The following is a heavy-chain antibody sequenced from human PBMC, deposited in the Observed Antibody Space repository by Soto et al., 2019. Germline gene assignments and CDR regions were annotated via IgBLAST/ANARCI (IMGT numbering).Heavy chain of an antibody. CDR2: IYYSGST. Sequence: SETLSLTCTVSGGSISSYYWSWIRQPPGKGLEWIGYIYYSGSTNYNPSLKSRVTISVDTSKNQFSLKLSSVTAADTAVYYCARILGYCSSTSCYRAYNWFDSRGQGPLVTVSS. J-gene: IGHJ5*01. D-gene: IGHD2-2*01. V-gene: IGHV4-59*01. CDR1: GGSISSYY. CDR3: ARILGYCSSTSCYRAYNWFDS.